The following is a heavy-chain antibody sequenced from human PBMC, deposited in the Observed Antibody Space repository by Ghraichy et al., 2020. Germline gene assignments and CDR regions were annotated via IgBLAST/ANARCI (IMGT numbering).Heavy chain of an antibody. CDR3: ARPRGSSAFDDAFDI. Sequence: GGSLRLSCKGSGYSFTSYWIGWVRQMPGKGLEWMGIIYPGDSDTRYSPSFQGQVTISADKSISTAYLQWSSLKASDTAMYYCARPRGSSAFDDAFDIWGQGTMVTVSS. D-gene: IGHD1-26*01. CDR1: GYSFTSYW. V-gene: IGHV5-51*01. J-gene: IGHJ3*02. CDR2: IYPGDSDT.